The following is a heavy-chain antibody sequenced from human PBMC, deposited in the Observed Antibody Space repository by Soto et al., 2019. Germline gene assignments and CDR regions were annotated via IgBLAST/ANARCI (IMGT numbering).Heavy chain of an antibody. CDR2: ISANNGST. J-gene: IGHJ4*02. CDR1: GYIFTNHY. Sequence: ASVKVSCKASGYIFTNHYIHWVRQAPGQGLEWMGRISANNGSTNYVQKLQGRVTMTTDTSTSTAYMELRSLRSGDTAVYYCARTGGYSYGPYYFDYWGRGTLVTVSS. V-gene: IGHV1-18*04. CDR3: ARTGGYSYGPYYFDY. D-gene: IGHD5-18*01.